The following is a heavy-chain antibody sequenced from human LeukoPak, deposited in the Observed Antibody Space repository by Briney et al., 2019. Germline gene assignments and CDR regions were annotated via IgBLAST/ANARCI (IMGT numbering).Heavy chain of an antibody. D-gene: IGHD5-12*01. CDR3: ARVRWLDIVATIDVLDDAFDI. V-gene: IGHV4-34*01. CDR1: GGSFSGYY. J-gene: IGHJ3*02. CDR2: INHSGST. Sequence: PSETLSLTCAVRGGSFSGYYWSWIRQPPGKGLEWIGEINHSGSTNYNPSLKSRVTISVDTSKNQFSLKLSSVTAADTAVYYCARVRWLDIVATIDVLDDAFDIWGQGTMVTVSS.